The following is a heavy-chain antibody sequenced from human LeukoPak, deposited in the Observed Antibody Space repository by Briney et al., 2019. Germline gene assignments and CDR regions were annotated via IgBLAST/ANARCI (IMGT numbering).Heavy chain of an antibody. J-gene: IGHJ5*02. D-gene: IGHD3-10*01. CDR2: IYPGDSDT. Sequence: GESLKISCKGSGYSFSTYWIGWVRQMPGKGLEWMGIIYPGDSDTRYSPSFQGQVTISADKAISTAYPQWSSLKASDTAVYYCARHPGQAWFDPWGQGTLVTVSS. CDR3: ARHPGQAWFDP. CDR1: GYSFSTYW. V-gene: IGHV5-51*01.